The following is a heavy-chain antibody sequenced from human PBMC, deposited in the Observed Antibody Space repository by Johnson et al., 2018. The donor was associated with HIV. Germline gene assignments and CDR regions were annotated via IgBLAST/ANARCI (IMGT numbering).Heavy chain of an antibody. CDR1: GFTFGSYG. J-gene: IGHJ3*02. D-gene: IGHD6-6*01. CDR3: ATLSLIAAPDPFDI. V-gene: IGHV3-30*03. Sequence: QVQLVESGGGVVQPGRSLRLSCAASGFTFGSYGMHWVRQAPGKGLEWVAVISYDGSNKYYADSVKGRFTISRDNSKNTLYLQMNSLRAEDTAVYYCATLSLIAAPDPFDIWGQGTMVTVSS. CDR2: ISYDGSNK.